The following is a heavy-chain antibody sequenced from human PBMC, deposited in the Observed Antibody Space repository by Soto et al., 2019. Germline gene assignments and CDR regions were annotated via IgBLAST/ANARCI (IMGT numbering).Heavy chain of an antibody. CDR2: IYYSGST. Sequence: LSLTCTVSGGSISSGDYYWSWIRQLPGKGLEWIGYIYYSGSTYYNPSLKSRVTISVDTSKNQFSLKLSSVTAADTAVYYCARASRRVRGVTLYGMDVWGQGTTVTVSS. J-gene: IGHJ6*02. CDR3: ARASRRVRGVTLYGMDV. CDR1: GGSISSGDYY. D-gene: IGHD3-10*01. V-gene: IGHV4-30-4*01.